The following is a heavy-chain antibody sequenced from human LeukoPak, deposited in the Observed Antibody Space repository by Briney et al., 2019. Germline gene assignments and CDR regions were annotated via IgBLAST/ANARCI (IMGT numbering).Heavy chain of an antibody. CDR2: TYYRSKWYY. V-gene: IGHV6-1*01. D-gene: IGHD1-26*01. Sequence: SQTLPLSCAISGDSVSSSNAAWTWIRQSPSRGLEWLGRTYYRSKWYYEYAASLRGRLTVAPDTSKNQFSLELNSVTPEDTAVYYCVGGNLEFDSWGQGTLVTVSS. CDR1: GDSVSSSNAA. CDR3: VGGNLEFDS. J-gene: IGHJ4*02.